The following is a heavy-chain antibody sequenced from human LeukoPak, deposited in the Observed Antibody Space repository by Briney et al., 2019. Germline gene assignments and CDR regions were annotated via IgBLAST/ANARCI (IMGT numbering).Heavy chain of an antibody. D-gene: IGHD3-9*01. J-gene: IGHJ3*02. V-gene: IGHV3-30*04. CDR3: ARYRYDILTGAYTDDAFDT. Sequence: GGSLRLSCAASGFTFSSYAMHWVRRAPGKGLEWVAVISYDGSNKYYADSVKGRFTISRDNSKNTLYLQMNSLRAEDTAVYYCARYRYDILTGAYTDDAFDTWGQGTMVTVSS. CDR1: GFTFSSYA. CDR2: ISYDGSNK.